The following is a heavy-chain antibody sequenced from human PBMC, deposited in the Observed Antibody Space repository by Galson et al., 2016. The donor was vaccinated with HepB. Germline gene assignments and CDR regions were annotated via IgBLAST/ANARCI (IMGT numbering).Heavy chain of an antibody. V-gene: IGHV3-7*01. CDR3: ARIIKTGTTSHFDY. CDR1: GFTFSSNW. D-gene: IGHD1-7*01. J-gene: IGHJ4*02. Sequence: SLRLSCAASGFTFSSNWMGWVRQSPGKGLEWVGNIKPDGSGKYYADSVKGRFTISRDNARNSLYLQMSSLRAEDTAVYYCARIIKTGTTSHFDYWGQGTLVTVSS. CDR2: IKPDGSGK.